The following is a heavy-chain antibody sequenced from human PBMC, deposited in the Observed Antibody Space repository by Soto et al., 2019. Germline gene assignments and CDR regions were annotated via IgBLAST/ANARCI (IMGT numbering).Heavy chain of an antibody. CDR2: ISYDESNK. CDR1: GFTFSDYG. D-gene: IGHD3-10*01. J-gene: IGHJ4*02. CDR3: ARVRASASESYSVYFDH. V-gene: IGHV3-30*03. Sequence: QVQLVESGGGVVQPGRSLRLSCAASGFTFSDYGMHWVRQAPGKGLEWLAVISYDESNKNYADSVKGRFSISRDNSKNTLYLQMNSLRGDDTAVYYCARVRASASESYSVYFDHWGQGTLVTVSS.